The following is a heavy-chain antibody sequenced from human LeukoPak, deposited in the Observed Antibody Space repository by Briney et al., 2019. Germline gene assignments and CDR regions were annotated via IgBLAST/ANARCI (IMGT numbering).Heavy chain of an antibody. CDR2: MSNSGNTI. Sequence: GGSLRLSCAASGFTFSDYYMSWIRQAPGKGLEWVSYMSNSGNTIHYADSVKGRFTISRDNAKNSLYLQMNSLRAEDTAVYYCARSDTANDYWGQGTLVTVSS. CDR1: GFTFSDYY. J-gene: IGHJ4*02. V-gene: IGHV3-11*04. D-gene: IGHD5-18*01. CDR3: ARSDTANDY.